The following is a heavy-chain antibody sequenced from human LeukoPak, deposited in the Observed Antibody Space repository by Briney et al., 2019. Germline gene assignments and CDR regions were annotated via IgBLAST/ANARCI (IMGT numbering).Heavy chain of an antibody. J-gene: IGHJ4*02. CDR2: IYTSGST. D-gene: IGHD3-22*01. CDR1: GGSISSYY. Sequence: SETLSLTCTVSGGSISSYYWSWIRQPAGKGLEWIGRIYTSGSTNYNPSLKSRVTMSVDTSKNQFSLKLSSVTAADTAVYYCARDRIISGYSEGFDYWGQGTLVTVSS. CDR3: ARDRIISGYSEGFDY. V-gene: IGHV4-4*07.